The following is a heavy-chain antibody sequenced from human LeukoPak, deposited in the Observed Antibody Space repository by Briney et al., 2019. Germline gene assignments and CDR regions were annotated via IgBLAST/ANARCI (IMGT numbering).Heavy chain of an antibody. CDR1: GGTFSSYA. D-gene: IGHD3-10*01. CDR2: IIPILGIA. V-gene: IGHV1-69*04. Sequence: SVKVSCKASGGTFSSYAISWVRQAPGQGLEWMGRIIPILGIANYAQKFQGRVTITADKSTSTAYMELSSLRSEDTAVYYCAREGVNYYGSGEAWFDPWGQGTLVTVSS. J-gene: IGHJ5*02. CDR3: AREGVNYYGSGEAWFDP.